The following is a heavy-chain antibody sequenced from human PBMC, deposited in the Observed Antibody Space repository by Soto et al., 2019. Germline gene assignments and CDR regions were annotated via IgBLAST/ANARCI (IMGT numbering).Heavy chain of an antibody. J-gene: IGHJ4*02. CDR1: GDSVSSNSAA. V-gene: IGHV6-1*01. D-gene: IGHD5-12*01. Sequence: PSQTLSLTCAISGDSVSSNSAAWNWIRQSPSRGLEWLGRTYYRYKWYNDYAVSVKRRITINPDTYKNQYSLQLNTVTPEDTAVYYFARGPRGYSGYDYLVYWGQGTLVTVSS. CDR2: TYYRYKWYN. CDR3: ARGPRGYSGYDYLVY.